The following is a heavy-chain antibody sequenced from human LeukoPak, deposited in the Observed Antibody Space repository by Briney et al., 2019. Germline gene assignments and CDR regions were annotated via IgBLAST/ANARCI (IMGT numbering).Heavy chain of an antibody. CDR1: GFTFSSYG. D-gene: IGHD3-10*01. V-gene: IGHV3-30*18. CDR2: ISYDGSNK. CDR3: AKIQGLWFGELLASDI. J-gene: IGHJ3*02. Sequence: GRSLRLSCAASGFTFSSYGMHWVRQAPGKGLEWVAVISYDGSNKYYADSVKGRFTISRDNSKNTLYLQMNSLRAEDTAVYYCAKIQGLWFGELLASDIWGQGTMVTVSS.